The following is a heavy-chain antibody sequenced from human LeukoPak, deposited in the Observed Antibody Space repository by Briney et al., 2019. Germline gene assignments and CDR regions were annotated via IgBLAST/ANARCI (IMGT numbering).Heavy chain of an antibody. Sequence: PSETLSLTCTVSGGSISSSSYSWGWIRQPPGKGLEWIGSIYYSGSTYYNPSLKSRVTISVDTSKNQFSLKLSSVTAADTAVYYCARHYYDSSGYYLEGFDIWGQGTMVTVSS. CDR1: GGSISSSSYS. V-gene: IGHV4-39*01. D-gene: IGHD3-22*01. J-gene: IGHJ3*02. CDR3: ARHYYDSSGYYLEGFDI. CDR2: IYYSGST.